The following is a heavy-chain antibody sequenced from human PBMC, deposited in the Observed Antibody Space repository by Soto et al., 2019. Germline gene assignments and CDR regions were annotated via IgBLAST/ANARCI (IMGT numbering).Heavy chain of an antibody. V-gene: IGHV3-66*01. J-gene: IGHJ4*02. Sequence: EVQLVESGGALVQPWGSLRLSCAVSGFSVSGTFMNWFRQATGKGLEWVAVIHSGGNTFYGDSVKGRFTISRDNSKNMVYLQMTSLRGDDTAVYFCARALVTTPPRTFDYWGQGTLVTVSS. CDR1: GFSVSGTF. CDR3: ARALVTTPPRTFDY. CDR2: IHSGGNT. D-gene: IGHD2-21*02.